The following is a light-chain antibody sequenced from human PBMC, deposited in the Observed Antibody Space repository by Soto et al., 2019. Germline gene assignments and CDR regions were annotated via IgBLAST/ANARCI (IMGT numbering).Light chain of an antibody. J-gene: IGKJ5*01. V-gene: IGKV3-11*01. Sequence: TLSCRASQSLANSFIAWYQQKPGQAPRLLIYGASTRATGIPARFSGSGSGTDFTLTISSLEPEDFAVYYCQQRSNWPITFGQGTRLEI. CDR3: QQRSNWPIT. CDR2: GAS. CDR1: QSLANSF.